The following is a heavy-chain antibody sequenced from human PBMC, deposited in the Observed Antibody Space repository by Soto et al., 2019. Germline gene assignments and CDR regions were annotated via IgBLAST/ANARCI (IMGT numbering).Heavy chain of an antibody. CDR2: IIPIFGTA. J-gene: IGHJ3*02. CDR3: ARDLDYCSSTSCYAFDI. V-gene: IGHV1-69*06. Sequence: QVQLVQSGAEVKKPGSSVKVSCKASGGTFSSYAISWVRQAPGQGLEWMGGIIPIFGTANYAQKFQGRVTITADKSTSTAYMELSSLRSEDTVVYYCARDLDYCSSTSCYAFDIWGQGTMVTVSS. D-gene: IGHD2-2*01. CDR1: GGTFSSYA.